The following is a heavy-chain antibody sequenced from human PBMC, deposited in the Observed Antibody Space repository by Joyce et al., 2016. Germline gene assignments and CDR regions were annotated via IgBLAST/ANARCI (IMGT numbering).Heavy chain of an antibody. CDR3: ARGRGARYYYYYDMDV. J-gene: IGHJ6*02. CDR1: GGSFSGYY. CDR2: INHRGNT. D-gene: IGHD3-10*01. V-gene: IGHV4-34*01. Sequence: QEQLQQWGAGLLKPSETLSLRCAVYGGSFSGYYWNWNRQSPVKGLGWIGEINHRGNTTYNPSLESRVTMSVDTSKNEFSLKLSSVTAADTAVYYCARGRGARYYYYYDMDVWGQGTTVTVSS.